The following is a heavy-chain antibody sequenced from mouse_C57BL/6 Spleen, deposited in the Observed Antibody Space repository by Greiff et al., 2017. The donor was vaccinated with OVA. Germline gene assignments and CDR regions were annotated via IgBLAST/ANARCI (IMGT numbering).Heavy chain of an antibody. Sequence: EVKLMESGPGLVKPSQSLSLTCSVTGYSITSGYYWNWIRQFPGNKLEWMGYISYDGSNNYNPSLKNRISITRDTSKNQFFLKLNSVTTEDTATYYCASHYGYDWYFDVWGTGTTVTVSS. J-gene: IGHJ1*03. D-gene: IGHD2-2*01. V-gene: IGHV3-6*01. CDR1: GYSITSGYY. CDR2: ISYDGSN. CDR3: ASHYGYDWYFDV.